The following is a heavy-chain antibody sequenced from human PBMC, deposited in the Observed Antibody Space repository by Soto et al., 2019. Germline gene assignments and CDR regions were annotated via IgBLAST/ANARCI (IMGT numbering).Heavy chain of an antibody. CDR3: ARDRFGELRAHSDYFDY. CDR2: ISSSSSYT. CDR1: GFTFSDYY. Sequence: WGSLRLSCAASGFTFSDYYMSWIRQAPGKGLEWVSYISSSSSYTNYADSVKGRFTISRDNAKNSLYLQMNSLRAEDTAVYYCARDRFGELRAHSDYFDYWGQGTLVTVSS. J-gene: IGHJ4*02. V-gene: IGHV3-11*06. D-gene: IGHD3-10*01.